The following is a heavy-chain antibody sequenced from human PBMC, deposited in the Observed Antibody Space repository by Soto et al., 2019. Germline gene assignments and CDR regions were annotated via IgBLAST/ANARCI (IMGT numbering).Heavy chain of an antibody. CDR3: VSSSLDCMDV. V-gene: IGHV4-30-4*01. CDR1: GGSISSGYYS. Sequence: QVQLQESGPGLLKPSPTLSLTCSVYGGSISSGYYSWRWILEPPGKGLEWIGNIYYSGNTYYNPSLKCRLIISIDASKNQISLKVGSMTAADTAVYYCVSSSLDCMDVWGQGTTVTVSS. J-gene: IGHJ6*02. CDR2: IYYSGNT.